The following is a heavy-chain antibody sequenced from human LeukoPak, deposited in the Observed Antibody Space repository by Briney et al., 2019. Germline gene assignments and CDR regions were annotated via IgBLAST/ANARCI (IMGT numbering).Heavy chain of an antibody. CDR2: IYHSGST. Sequence: SSETLSLTCTVSGYSISSGYYWGWIRQPPGKGLEWIGTIYHSGSTYYNPSLKSRVTISVDTSKNQFSLKLSSVTAADTAVYYCARSQIRDYYGSGSYEGRFDYWGQGTLVTVSS. CDR3: ARSQIRDYYGSGSYEGRFDY. D-gene: IGHD3-10*01. CDR1: GYSISSGYY. J-gene: IGHJ4*02. V-gene: IGHV4-38-2*02.